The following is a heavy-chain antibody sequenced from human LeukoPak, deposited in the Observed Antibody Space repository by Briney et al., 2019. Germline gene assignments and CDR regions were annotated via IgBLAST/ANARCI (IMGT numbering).Heavy chain of an antibody. V-gene: IGHV3-23*01. Sequence: GGSLRLSCAASGFTFSSYAMNWVRKAPGKRLEWVSVISGSGGSTHYADSVKGRFTISRDNSKNTLYLQMNSLRAEDTAVYYCATTIGGYNYGSSFDYWGQGTLVTVSS. CDR3: ATTIGGYNYGSSFDY. CDR2: ISGSGGST. J-gene: IGHJ4*02. D-gene: IGHD5-18*01. CDR1: GFTFSSYA.